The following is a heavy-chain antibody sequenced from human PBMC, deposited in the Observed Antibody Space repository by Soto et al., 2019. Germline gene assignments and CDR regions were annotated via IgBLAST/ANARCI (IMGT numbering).Heavy chain of an antibody. D-gene: IGHD1-26*01. J-gene: IGHJ4*02. CDR2: IYYRGST. CDR3: AREGGIVGATAADY. Sequence: QVQLQESGPGLVKPSQTLSLTCTVSGGSISSGGYYWSWIRQHPGKGLEWIGYIYYRGSTYYNPSLKSRVTISVDTSKNQFSLQLSSVTAADTAVYYCAREGGIVGATAADYWGQGTLVTVSS. CDR1: GGSISSGGYY. V-gene: IGHV4-31*03.